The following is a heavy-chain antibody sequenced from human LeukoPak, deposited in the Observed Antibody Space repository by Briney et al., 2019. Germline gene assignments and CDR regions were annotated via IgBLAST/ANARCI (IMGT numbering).Heavy chain of an antibody. CDR3: AKSYGSGSYRIDY. CDR1: GFTISSYG. J-gene: IGHJ4*02. Sequence: PGGSLRLSCAASGFTISSYGMHWVRQAPGKGLEWVAVISYDGTNKYYGDFVKGRFTISRDNSKNTLYLQTNSLRAEDTAVYYCAKSYGSGSYRIDYWGQGTLVTVSS. D-gene: IGHD3-10*01. CDR2: ISYDGTNK. V-gene: IGHV3-30*18.